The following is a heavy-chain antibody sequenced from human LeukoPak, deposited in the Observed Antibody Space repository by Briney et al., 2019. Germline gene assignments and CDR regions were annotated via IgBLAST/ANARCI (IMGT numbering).Heavy chain of an antibody. CDR2: IQEDGSAK. V-gene: IGHV3-7*01. J-gene: IGHJ4*02. D-gene: IGHD4-17*01. Sequence: GGSLRLSCAASGFTFSNYWMSWVRQAPGKGLEWVGNIQEDGSAKYYVDSVKGRFTISRDNAKNSLYLQMNSLRAEDTAVYYCARVSYGDRYWGQGALVTVSS. CDR3: ARVSYGDRY. CDR1: GFTFSNYW.